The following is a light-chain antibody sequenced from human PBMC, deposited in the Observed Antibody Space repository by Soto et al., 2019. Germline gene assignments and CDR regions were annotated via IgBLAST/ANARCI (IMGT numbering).Light chain of an antibody. CDR1: QSVSNTY. V-gene: IGKV3-20*01. CDR3: HQYNNWPPWT. J-gene: IGKJ1*01. Sequence: EIVLTQSPGTLSLSPGERATLSCRASQSVSNTYLAWYQQRPGQAPRLLIYDASSRATGIPDRFSGSGSGTDFTLTISRLEPEDFAVYYCHQYNNWPPWTFGQGTKVEIK. CDR2: DAS.